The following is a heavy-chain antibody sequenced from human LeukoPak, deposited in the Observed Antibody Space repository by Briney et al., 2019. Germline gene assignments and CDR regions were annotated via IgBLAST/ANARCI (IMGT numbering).Heavy chain of an antibody. V-gene: IGHV3-23*01. CDR1: GFTFSSYA. Sequence: GGSLRLSCAASGFTFSSYAMSWVRQAPGKGLEWVSAISGSGGSTYYADSVKGRFTISRDSSKNTLYLQMNSLRAEDTAVYYCAKVGVVYSYYYYYMDVWGKGTTVTVSS. CDR2: ISGSGGST. J-gene: IGHJ6*03. CDR3: AKVGVVYSYYYYYMDV. D-gene: IGHD3-3*01.